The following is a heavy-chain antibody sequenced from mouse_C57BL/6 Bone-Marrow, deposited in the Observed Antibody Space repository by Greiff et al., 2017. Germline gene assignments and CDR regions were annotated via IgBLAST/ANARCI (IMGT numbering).Heavy chain of an antibody. Sequence: EVQLVESEGGLVQPGSSMKLSCTASGFTFSDYYMAWVRQVPEKGLEWVANINYDGSSTYYLDSLKSRFIISRDNAKNILYLRMSSLKSEDTATYYCARDLGGSSYWGQGTTLTVSS. CDR2: INYDGSST. CDR1: GFTFSDYY. D-gene: IGHD1-1*01. V-gene: IGHV5-16*01. J-gene: IGHJ2*01. CDR3: ARDLGGSSY.